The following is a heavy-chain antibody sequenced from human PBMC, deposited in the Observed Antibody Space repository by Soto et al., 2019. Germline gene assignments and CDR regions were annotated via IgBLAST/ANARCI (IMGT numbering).Heavy chain of an antibody. J-gene: IGHJ4*02. CDR2: IYSSGNT. CDR1: GGSINTYY. V-gene: IGHV4-59*01. D-gene: IGHD3-10*01. CDR3: ARDRGPTSYFDY. Sequence: QVHLQESGPGLVRPSETLSLTCSVSGGSINTYYWSWIRQPPGKELEWIGYIYSSGNTHYNPSIKSRVTISVDTSNNQFSLRLSSVTAADTAVYFCARDRGPTSYFDYWGQGALVTVSS.